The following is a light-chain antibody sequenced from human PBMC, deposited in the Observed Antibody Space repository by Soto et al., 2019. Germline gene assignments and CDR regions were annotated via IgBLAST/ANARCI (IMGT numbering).Light chain of an antibody. CDR1: QSINTW. Sequence: DIQMTQSPSTLSASVGDRVTITCRASQSINTWLAWYQQRLGKAPKVLIYDASSLESGVPSRFSGSGSGTEFNLTISSLQPDDFATYYCQQYNSYSTTFGPGTKVEIK. CDR2: DAS. V-gene: IGKV1-5*01. CDR3: QQYNSYSTT. J-gene: IGKJ3*01.